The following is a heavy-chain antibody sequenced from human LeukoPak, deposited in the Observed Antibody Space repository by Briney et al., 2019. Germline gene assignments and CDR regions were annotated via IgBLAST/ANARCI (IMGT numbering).Heavy chain of an antibody. D-gene: IGHD6-13*01. CDR3: ATGVHGIAAAGDYYFDY. CDR1: GGSISSSSYY. V-gene: IGHV4-39*07. Sequence: SETLSLTCTVSGGSISSSSYYWGWIRQPPGKGLEWIGSIYYSGSTYYNPSLKSRVTISVDTSKNQFSLKLSSVTAADTAVYYCATGVHGIAAAGDYYFDYWGQGTLVTVSS. J-gene: IGHJ4*02. CDR2: IYYSGST.